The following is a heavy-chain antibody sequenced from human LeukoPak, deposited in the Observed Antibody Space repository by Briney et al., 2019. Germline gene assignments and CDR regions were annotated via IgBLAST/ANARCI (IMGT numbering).Heavy chain of an antibody. D-gene: IGHD2-2*01. V-gene: IGHV1-18*04. J-gene: IGHJ4*02. Sequence: ASVELPCEASGHTFTIYDISGVRRAPRQGLEWMGWISAHRGNTNYAQKLQGRVTMTTDTSTSTGYMELRSLRSDDTAVYYCARAIVVVPADPGDYFDYWGQGTLVAVSS. CDR2: ISAHRGNT. CDR3: ARAIVVVPADPGDYFDY. CDR1: GHTFTIYD.